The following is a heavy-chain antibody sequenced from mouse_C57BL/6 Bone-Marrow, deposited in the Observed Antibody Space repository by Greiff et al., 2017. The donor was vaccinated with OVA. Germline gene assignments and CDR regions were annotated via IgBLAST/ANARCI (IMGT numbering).Heavy chain of an antibody. Sequence: QVQLQQPGAELVKPGASVKLSCKASGYTFTSYWLHWVKQRPGQGLEWIGMIHPNSGSSNYNEKFKSKATLTVDKTSSTAYMQLSSLTSEDSAGYYCARMGRDYWGQGTTLTVSS. D-gene: IGHD4-1*01. V-gene: IGHV1-64*01. CDR1: GYTFTSYW. CDR3: ARMGRDY. J-gene: IGHJ2*01. CDR2: IHPNSGSS.